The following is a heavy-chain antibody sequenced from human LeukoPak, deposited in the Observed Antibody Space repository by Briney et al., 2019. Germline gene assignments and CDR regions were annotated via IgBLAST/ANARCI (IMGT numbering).Heavy chain of an antibody. J-gene: IGHJ4*02. D-gene: IGHD4-17*01. V-gene: IGHV5-10-1*01. CDR1: GYSFTNYW. CDR3: ATGAPNVTTDFANY. Sequence: GESLNISRKGSGYSFTNYWISWVRQMPGKGLEWMGRIDPRDSYTKYSPSFEGHVTISVDRSISRAFLQWNSLKASDSAMYYCATGAPNVTTDFANYWGQGTQIGVPS. CDR2: IDPRDSYT.